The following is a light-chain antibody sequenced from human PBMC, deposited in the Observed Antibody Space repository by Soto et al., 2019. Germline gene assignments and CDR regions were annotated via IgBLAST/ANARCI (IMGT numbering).Light chain of an antibody. Sequence: AIQMTQSPSSLSASVGDRVTITCRASQDIRKDLAWYQQKPGKAPQILIYGASTLQTGVASRFSGSGSATDFTLTISSLQHEDSDAYYCLQDYNYPFTFGQGTKVDIK. V-gene: IGKV1-6*01. J-gene: IGKJ2*01. CDR3: LQDYNYPFT. CDR2: GAS. CDR1: QDIRKD.